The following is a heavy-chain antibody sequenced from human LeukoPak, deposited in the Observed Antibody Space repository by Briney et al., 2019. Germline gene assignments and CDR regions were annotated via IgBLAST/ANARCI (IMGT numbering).Heavy chain of an antibody. CDR3: ARETTLYYGMDV. CDR2: INPNSGGT. D-gene: IGHD1-7*01. V-gene: IGHV1-2*02. J-gene: IGHJ6*02. CDR1: GYTFTGYY. Sequence: ASVKVSCKASGYTFTGYYMHWVRQAPGQGLEWMGWINPNSGGTNYAQKFQGRVTMTRDTSISTAYMELSRLRSGDTAVYYCARETTLYYGMDVWGQGTTVTVSS.